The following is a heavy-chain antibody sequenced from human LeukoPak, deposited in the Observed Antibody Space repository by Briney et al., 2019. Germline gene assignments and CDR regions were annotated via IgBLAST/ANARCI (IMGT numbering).Heavy chain of an antibody. Sequence: PEGSLRLSCAGSEFTFSNYYMSWIRQAPGKGLEWVAYISSSGRSIGYADSVKGRFTISRDNDRNSVYLQMNSLTAEDTAVYYCARRGDYMDVWGKGTTVTVSS. CDR1: EFTFSNYY. V-gene: IGHV3-11*01. CDR2: ISSSGRSI. CDR3: ARRGDYMDV. J-gene: IGHJ6*03.